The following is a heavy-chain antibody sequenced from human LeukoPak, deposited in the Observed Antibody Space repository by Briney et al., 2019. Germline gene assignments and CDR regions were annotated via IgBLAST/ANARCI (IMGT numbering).Heavy chain of an antibody. CDR3: AKEGLLWFGELYPFDY. CDR1: GLTFSSYA. D-gene: IGHD3-10*01. Sequence: GGSLRLSCAASGLTFSSYAMSWVRQAPGKGLEWVSAISGSGGSTYYADSVKGRFTISRDNSKNTLYLQMNSLRAEDTAVYYCAKEGLLWFGELYPFDYWGQGTLVTVSS. J-gene: IGHJ4*02. CDR2: ISGSGGST. V-gene: IGHV3-23*01.